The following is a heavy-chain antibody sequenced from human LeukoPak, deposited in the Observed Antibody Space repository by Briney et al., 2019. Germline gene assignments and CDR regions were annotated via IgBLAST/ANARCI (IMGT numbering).Heavy chain of an antibody. CDR2: ISGSGGST. D-gene: IGHD3-22*01. V-gene: IGHV3-23*01. CDR3: AKDKASWDYDSSGYLVYFDY. CDR1: GFTFSSYA. J-gene: IGHJ4*02. Sequence: PGGSLRLSCAASGFTFSSYAMSWVRQAPGKGLEWVSAISGSGGSTYYADSVKGRFTISRDNSKNTLYLQMNSLRAEDTAVYYCAKDKASWDYDSSGYLVYFDYLGQGILVTVSS.